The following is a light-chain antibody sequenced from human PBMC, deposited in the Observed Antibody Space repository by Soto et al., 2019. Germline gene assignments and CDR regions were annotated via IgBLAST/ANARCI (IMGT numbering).Light chain of an antibody. Sequence: EVCMPHSPGTLSVSPWYISALSCMSSQSVSSNLAWYQQKPGQAPRLLIYDASTRATAIPARFSGSGSGTEFTLSISSLQSEDFAVYYCQQYNNGTPITFGQGTRLEIK. CDR3: QQYNNGTPIT. CDR2: DAS. CDR1: QSVSSN. V-gene: IGKV3-15*01. J-gene: IGKJ5*01.